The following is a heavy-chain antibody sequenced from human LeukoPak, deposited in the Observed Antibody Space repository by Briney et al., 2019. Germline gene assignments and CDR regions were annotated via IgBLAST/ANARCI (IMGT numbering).Heavy chain of an antibody. Sequence: GGSLRLSCAASGFTFSSYAMHWVRQAPGKGPEYVSAISSNGGSTYYANSVKGRFTISRDNSKNTLYLQMGSLRAEDMAVYYCARDGRGTDHYYYYMDVWGKGTTVTVSS. CDR2: ISSNGGST. V-gene: IGHV3-64*01. CDR1: GFTFSSYA. J-gene: IGHJ6*03. D-gene: IGHD1-26*01. CDR3: ARDGRGTDHYYYYMDV.